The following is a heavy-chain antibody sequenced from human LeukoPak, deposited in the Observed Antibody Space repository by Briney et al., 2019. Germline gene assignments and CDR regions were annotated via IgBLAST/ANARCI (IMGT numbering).Heavy chain of an antibody. CDR3: AKGGADFWSGCYNFPRGYYYMDV. CDR2: IYTSGST. D-gene: IGHD3-3*01. CDR1: GGSISSYY. Sequence: SETLSLTCTVSGGSISSYYWSWIRQPAGKGLEWIGRIYTSGSTNYNPSLKSRVTMSVDTSKNQFSLKLSSVTAEDTAVYYCAKGGADFWSGCYNFPRGYYYMDVWGKGTTVTVSS. V-gene: IGHV4-4*07. J-gene: IGHJ6*03.